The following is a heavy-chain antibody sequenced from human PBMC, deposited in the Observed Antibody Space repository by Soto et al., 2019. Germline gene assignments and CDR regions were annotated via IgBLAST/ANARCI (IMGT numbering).Heavy chain of an antibody. D-gene: IGHD3-16*01. J-gene: IGHJ6*02. CDR2: IDPSDAYT. V-gene: IGHV5-10-1*01. CDR1: GYSFSSYW. CDR3: ARLSRASFALDA. Sequence: PGESLKISCKGFGYSFSSYWISWVRQMPGKGLEWMGRIDPSDAYTKYSPSFEGHVTISADKSISTAYLQWSSLKASDSAVYYCARLSRASFALDAWGQGTTVTVSS.